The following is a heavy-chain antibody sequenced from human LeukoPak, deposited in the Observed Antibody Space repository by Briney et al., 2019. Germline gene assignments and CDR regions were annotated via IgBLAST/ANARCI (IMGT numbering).Heavy chain of an antibody. CDR3: ARQYYYDSSGYSSDAFDI. CDR2: IYYSGST. J-gene: IGHJ3*02. CDR1: GGSISSGGYY. V-gene: IGHV4-61*08. Sequence: SETLSLTCTVSGGSISSGGYYWSWIRQHPGKGLEWIGYIYYSGSTNYNPSLKSRVTISVDTSKNQFSLKLSSVTAADTAVYYCARQYYYDSSGYSSDAFDIWGQGTMVTVSS. D-gene: IGHD3-22*01.